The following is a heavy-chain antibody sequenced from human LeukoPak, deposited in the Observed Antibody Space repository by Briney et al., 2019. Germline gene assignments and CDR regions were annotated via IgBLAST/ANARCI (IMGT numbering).Heavy chain of an antibody. CDR1: GFTFSSYG. D-gene: IGHD3-10*01. CDR2: IRYDGSSK. J-gene: IGHJ4*02. V-gene: IGHV3-30*02. CDR3: ARRGYYGSGSLINYFDY. Sequence: GGSLRLSCAASGFTFSSYGMHWVRQAPGKGLEWVAFIRYDGSSKYYADSVKGRFTISRDNSKNTLYLQMNSLRAEDTAMYYCARRGYYGSGSLINYFDYWGQGTLVTVSS.